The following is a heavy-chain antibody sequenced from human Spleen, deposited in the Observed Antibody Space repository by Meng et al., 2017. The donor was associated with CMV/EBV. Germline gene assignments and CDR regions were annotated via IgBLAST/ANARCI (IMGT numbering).Heavy chain of an antibody. V-gene: IGHV2-5*01. J-gene: IGHJ4*02. CDR1: GFSLTTAGVA. CDR2: IYWNDDK. D-gene: IGHD6-13*01. Sequence: FSGFSLTTAGVAVGWIRQPPGKALEWLALIYWNDDKRYAPSLKSRLTITKDSSKNQVVLTMTNMDPVDTVTYFCAHRWFSTNYYYFDYWGQGILVTVSS. CDR3: AHRWFSTNYYYFDY.